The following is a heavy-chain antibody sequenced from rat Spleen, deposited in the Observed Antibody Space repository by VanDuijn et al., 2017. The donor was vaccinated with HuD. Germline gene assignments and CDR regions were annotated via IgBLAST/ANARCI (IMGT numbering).Heavy chain of an antibody. Sequence: EVQLVESGGGLVQPGRSLTLFCAASGFTLRNYGMAWVRQTPTKGLEWVASISNGGDNTYYRDSVKGRFTISRDNPKSTLYLQMDSLRSEDTATYYCARGGMLRPFFFDYWGQGVMVTVSS. CDR1: GFTLRNYG. D-gene: IGHD1-6*01. J-gene: IGHJ2*01. CDR3: ARGGMLRPFFFDY. V-gene: IGHV5S13*01. CDR2: ISNGGDNT.